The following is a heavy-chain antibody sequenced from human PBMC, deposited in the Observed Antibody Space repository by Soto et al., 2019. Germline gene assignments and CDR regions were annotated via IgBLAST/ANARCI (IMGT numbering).Heavy chain of an antibody. V-gene: IGHV3-30*18. Sequence: VQLVESGGGLVQPGGSLRLSCAASGFTFSSYGMHWVRQAPGKGLEWVAVISYDGSNKYYADSVKGRFTISRDNSKNTLYLQMNSLRAEDTAVYYCAKATVVTPGDYWGQGTLVTVSS. CDR1: GFTFSSYG. D-gene: IGHD4-17*01. J-gene: IGHJ4*02. CDR2: ISYDGSNK. CDR3: AKATVVTPGDY.